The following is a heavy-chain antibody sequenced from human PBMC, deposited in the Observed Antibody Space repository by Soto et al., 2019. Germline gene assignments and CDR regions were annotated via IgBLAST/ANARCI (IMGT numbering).Heavy chain of an antibody. V-gene: IGHV1-69*13. J-gene: IGHJ6*02. D-gene: IGHD6-13*01. CDR1: GGTFSSYA. CDR2: IIPIFGTA. Sequence: GASVKVSCKASGGTFSSYAISWVRQAPGQGLEWMGGIIPIFGTANYAQKFQGRVTITADESTSTAYMELSSLRYEDTAVYYCARGRLVKAASSGLYYYYGMDVWGQGTTVTVSS. CDR3: ARGRLVKAASSGLYYYYGMDV.